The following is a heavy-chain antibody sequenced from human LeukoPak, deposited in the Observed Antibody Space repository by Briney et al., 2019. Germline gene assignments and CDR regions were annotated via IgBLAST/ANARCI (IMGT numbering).Heavy chain of an antibody. D-gene: IGHD3-10*01. J-gene: IGHJ5*02. CDR3: VRGSSGTVVRGISWAWFDP. CDR2: IKQDGSEK. Sequence: GGSLRLSCAASGFTFSIYWMTWVRQAPGKGLEWVANIKQDGSEKYYVDSAKGRFTISRDNARDSLYLQMNSLRADDTAMYYCVRGSSGTVVRGISWAWFDPWGQGTLVTVSS. CDR1: GFTFSIYW. V-gene: IGHV3-7*05.